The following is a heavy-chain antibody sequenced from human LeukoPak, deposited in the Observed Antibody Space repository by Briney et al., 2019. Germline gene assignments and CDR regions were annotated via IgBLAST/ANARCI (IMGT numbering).Heavy chain of an antibody. CDR1: GFTVSSNY. CDR3: ARSIYGGDCSGGSCYYFDY. J-gene: IGHJ4*02. V-gene: IGHV3-53*04. CDR2: IYSGGST. Sequence: KAGGSLRLSCAASGFTVSSNYMSWVRQAPGKGPEWVSVIYSGGSTYYADSVKGRFTISRHNSKNTLYLQMNSLRAEDTAVYYCARSIYGGDCSGGSCYYFDYWGQGTLVTVSS. D-gene: IGHD2-15*01.